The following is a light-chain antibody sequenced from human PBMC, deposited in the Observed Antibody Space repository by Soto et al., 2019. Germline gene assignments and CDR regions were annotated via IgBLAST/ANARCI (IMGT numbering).Light chain of an antibody. Sequence: EILMTQSPATLSVSPGERATLSCRASQSVSSNLAWYQQKPGQAPRLHSYVASTRATGIPARFSGSGSGTEFTLTISSLQSEDFAVYYCQQYNNWPFTFGPGTKVDI. V-gene: IGKV3D-15*01. J-gene: IGKJ3*01. CDR3: QQYNNWPFT. CDR1: QSVSSN. CDR2: VAS.